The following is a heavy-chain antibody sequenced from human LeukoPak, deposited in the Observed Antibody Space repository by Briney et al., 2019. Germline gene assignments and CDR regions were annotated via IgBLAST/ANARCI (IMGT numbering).Heavy chain of an antibody. Sequence: GSLRLSCAASGFTFSSYAMHWVRQAPGKGLEWVAVISYDGSNKYYADSVKGRFTISRDNSKNTLYLQMNSLRAEDTAVYYCARWGVTMVRGRGPTAYYYYMDVWGKGTTVTVSS. J-gene: IGHJ6*03. CDR3: ARWGVTMVRGRGPTAYYYYMDV. V-gene: IGHV3-30-3*01. D-gene: IGHD3-10*01. CDR1: GFTFSSYA. CDR2: ISYDGSNK.